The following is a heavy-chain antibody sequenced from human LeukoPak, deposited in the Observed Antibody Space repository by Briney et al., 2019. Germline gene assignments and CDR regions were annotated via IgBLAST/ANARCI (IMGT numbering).Heavy chain of an antibody. Sequence: GGSLRLSCAASGFTFSSYAMNWVRQAPGKGLEWVSTISGSGGSTNYADSVKGRFTISRDNSKNTLYLQMNSLRAEDTAVYYCASVVVVPAPMYYFDYWGLGTLVTVSS. D-gene: IGHD2-2*01. CDR3: ASVVVVPAPMYYFDY. V-gene: IGHV3-23*01. CDR1: GFTFSSYA. CDR2: ISGSGGST. J-gene: IGHJ4*02.